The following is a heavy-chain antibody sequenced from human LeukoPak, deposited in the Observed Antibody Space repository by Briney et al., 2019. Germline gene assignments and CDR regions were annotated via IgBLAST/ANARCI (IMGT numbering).Heavy chain of an antibody. CDR3: ARTYGSGSLDY. D-gene: IGHD2-15*01. Sequence: GGSLRLSCAASGFTFSNYAMSWVRQAPGEGLEWVSSITNNAGSTYYADSVKGRFTISRDNAKNSIYLQMNGLTAEDTAVYYCARTYGSGSLDYGGQGTLVTVSS. V-gene: IGHV3-23*01. CDR1: GFTFSNYA. J-gene: IGHJ4*02. CDR2: ITNNAGST.